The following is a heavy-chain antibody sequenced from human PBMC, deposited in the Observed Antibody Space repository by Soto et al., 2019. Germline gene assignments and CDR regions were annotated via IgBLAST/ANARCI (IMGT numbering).Heavy chain of an antibody. D-gene: IGHD6-19*01. CDR3: ARDGAGIAVAGRYYYYGMDV. V-gene: IGHV1-69*12. J-gene: IGHJ6*02. CDR2: IIPIFGTA. CDR1: GGTFSSYA. Sequence: QVQLMQSGAEVKKPGSSVKVSCKASGGTFSSYAISWVRQAPGQGLEWMGGIIPIFGTANYTQKFQGRVTITADDSTSTAYMELSSLRSEDTAVYYCARDGAGIAVAGRYYYYGMDVWGQGTTVTVSS.